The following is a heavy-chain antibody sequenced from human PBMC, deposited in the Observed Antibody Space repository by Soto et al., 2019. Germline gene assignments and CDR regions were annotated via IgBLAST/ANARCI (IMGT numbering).Heavy chain of an antibody. CDR2: IKQDGGEK. J-gene: IGHJ4*02. CDR1: EFTFSTYW. CDR3: AGGSGWESDS. V-gene: IGHV3-7*05. Sequence: EVQLVESGGGLVQPGGSLRLSCAISEFTFSTYWMTWVRQAPGKGLEWVANIKQDGGEKNYLESVRGRFIISRDNAKKSLYLEMNSLRAEDTAVYYCAGGSGWESDSWGQETLVTVSA. D-gene: IGHD6-19*01.